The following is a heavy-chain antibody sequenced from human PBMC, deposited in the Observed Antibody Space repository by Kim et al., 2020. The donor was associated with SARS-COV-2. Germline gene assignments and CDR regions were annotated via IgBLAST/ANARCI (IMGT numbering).Heavy chain of an antibody. J-gene: IGHJ6*02. D-gene: IGHD3-22*01. V-gene: IGHV1-69*04. CDR1: GGTFSSYA. CDR3: AILIYYYDSSGSYYYYGMDV. Sequence: SVKVSCKASGGTFSSYAISWVRQAPGQGLEWMGRIIPILGIANYAQEFQGRVTITADKSTSTAYMELSSLRSEDTAVYYCAILIYYYDSSGSYYYYGMDVWGQGTTVTVSS. CDR2: IIPILGIA.